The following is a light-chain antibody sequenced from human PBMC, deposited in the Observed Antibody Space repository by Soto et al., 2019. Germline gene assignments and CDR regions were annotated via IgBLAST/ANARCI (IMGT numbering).Light chain of an antibody. CDR3: QQYNNWPQT. J-gene: IGKJ1*01. CDR1: QSVSSN. V-gene: IGKV3-15*01. CDR2: GAS. Sequence: EIVLTQYPATLSVSPGERATLSCRASQSVSSNLAWYQQKPGQAPRLLIYGASTRATGIPARFSGSGSGTDFTLTISGLQSEDFAVYYCQQYNNWPQTFGQGTKVDIK.